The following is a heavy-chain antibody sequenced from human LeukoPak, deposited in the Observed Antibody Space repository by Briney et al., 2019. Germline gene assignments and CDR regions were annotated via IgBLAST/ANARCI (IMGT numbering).Heavy chain of an antibody. V-gene: IGHV3-23*01. CDR1: GFTFSSYA. J-gene: IGHJ4*02. Sequence: GGSLRLSCAASGFTFSSYAMSWVRQAPGKGLEWVSAISGSGGSTYYADSVKGRFTISRDNSKNTLYLQMNSLRAEDTAVYYCAKARGYDFWSGYCLDYWGQGTLVTVSP. CDR2: ISGSGGST. CDR3: AKARGYDFWSGYCLDY. D-gene: IGHD3-3*01.